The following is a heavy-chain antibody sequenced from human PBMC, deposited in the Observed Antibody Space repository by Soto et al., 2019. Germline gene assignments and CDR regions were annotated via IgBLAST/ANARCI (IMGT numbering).Heavy chain of an antibody. D-gene: IGHD6-13*01. V-gene: IGHV4-59*08. CDR2: IYYSGST. CDR3: VSAGMTFIAAAGTGVGAFDI. J-gene: IGHJ3*02. Sequence: SETLSLTCTVSGGSISSYYWSWIRQPPGKGLEWIGYIYYSGSTNYNPSLKSRVTISVDTSKNQFSLKLSSVTAADTAVYYCVSAGMTFIAAAGTGVGAFDIWGQGTMVTVSS. CDR1: GGSISSYY.